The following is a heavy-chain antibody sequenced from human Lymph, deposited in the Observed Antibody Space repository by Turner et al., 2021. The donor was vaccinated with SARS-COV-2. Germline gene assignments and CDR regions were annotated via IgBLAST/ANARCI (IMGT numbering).Heavy chain of an antibody. CDR1: GGSISSSSHY. J-gene: IGHJ4*02. V-gene: IGHV4-39*01. D-gene: IGHD3-10*01. CDR2: IYYSGSN. CDR3: ARLVRRAEYYFDY. Sequence: QLQLQESCPGLVKPSEILSLSCSVSGGSISSSSHYWGCIRQPPGGGLEWIGHIYYSGSNYYNPSLKGRVTISVDTSKNQFSLKLSSVTAADTDVYYCARLVRRAEYYFDYWGQGTLVTVSS.